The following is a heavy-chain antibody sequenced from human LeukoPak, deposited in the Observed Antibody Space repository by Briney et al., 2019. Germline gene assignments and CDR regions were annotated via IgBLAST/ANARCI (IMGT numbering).Heavy chain of an antibody. CDR3: GRPLPAITRTNSDY. CDR2: IDTSGST. J-gene: IGHJ4*02. Sequence: SETLSLTCTVSGGSINSGSYYWSGIRQPAGQGLEWIGRIDTSGSTNYNPSLKSRVTISVDTSKNQFSLKLSSVTAADTAVYYSGRPLPAITRTNSDYWGQRTLVTVSS. V-gene: IGHV4-61*02. D-gene: IGHD1-7*01. CDR1: GGSINSGSYY.